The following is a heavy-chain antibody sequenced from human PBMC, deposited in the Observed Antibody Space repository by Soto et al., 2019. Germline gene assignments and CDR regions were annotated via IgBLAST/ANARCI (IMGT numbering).Heavy chain of an antibody. Sequence: PGGSMRLSCAASGFTFTNYWMHWVRQVPGKWLVWVSRIDGVGTGTSYSDSVRGRFTISRDNAENTLYLQMNSLRAEDTAVHYCPTAVDCSGKGTPVTVCS. CDR3: PTAVDC. V-gene: IGHV3-74*01. J-gene: IGHJ4*02. CDR2: IDGVGTGT. CDR1: GFTFTNYW.